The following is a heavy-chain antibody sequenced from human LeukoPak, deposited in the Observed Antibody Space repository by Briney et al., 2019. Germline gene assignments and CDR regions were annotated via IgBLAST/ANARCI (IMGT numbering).Heavy chain of an antibody. J-gene: IGHJ3*02. D-gene: IGHD2-15*01. V-gene: IGHV3-13*01. Sequence: PGGSLRLSCAASGLTFSSYDMHWVRQATGKDLDWVVVIATAGTTYNPGYVKCRFTISREKAKNSLYLQMISLRAGDAAVYYCIRGGVPGGVDAFDIWGQGTMVTVSS. CDR3: IRGGVPGGVDAFDI. CDR2: IATAGTT. CDR1: GLTFSSYD.